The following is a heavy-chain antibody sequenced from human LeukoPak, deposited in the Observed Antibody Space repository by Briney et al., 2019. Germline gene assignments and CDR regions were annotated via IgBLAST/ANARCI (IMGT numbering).Heavy chain of an antibody. J-gene: IGHJ4*02. Sequence: SETLSLTCTFSGGSISSSNYYWGWIRQPPGKGLEWIGSIFYSGSTYYNPSLKSRLTTSVDTSKNQFSLRLSSVTAADTAMYYCARLGNVTILGLIIQYYFDSWGQGTLVTVSS. V-gene: IGHV4-39*01. D-gene: IGHD3-3*01. CDR3: ARLGNVTILGLIIQYYFDS. CDR1: GGSISSSNYY. CDR2: IFYSGST.